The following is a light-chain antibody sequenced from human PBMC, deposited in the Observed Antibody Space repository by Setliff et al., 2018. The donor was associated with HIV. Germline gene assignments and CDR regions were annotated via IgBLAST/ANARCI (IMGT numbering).Light chain of an antibody. Sequence: QSALAQPASVSGSSGQSITISCTGTSGDVGRYNLVSWYQQQPGKPPKLMTYQASKRPSGVSNRFSGSKSGNTASLTISGLQAEDEADYYCCSNTGSNTYVFGTGTKVTVL. J-gene: IGLJ1*01. CDR1: SGDVGRYNL. CDR3: CSNTGSNTYV. CDR2: QAS. V-gene: IGLV2-23*01.